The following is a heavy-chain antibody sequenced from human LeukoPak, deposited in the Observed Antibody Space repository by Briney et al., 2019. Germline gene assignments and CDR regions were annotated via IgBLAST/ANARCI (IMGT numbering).Heavy chain of an antibody. CDR2: INHSGST. J-gene: IGHJ4*02. V-gene: IGHV4-34*01. CDR3: ARGTGYSSGWYGGLWGRFDY. CDR1: GGSISSYY. Sequence: SETLSLTCTVSGGSISSYYWSRIRQPPGKGLEWIGEINHSGSTNYNPSLKSRVTISVDTSKNQFSLKLSSVTAADTAVYYCARGTGYSSGWYGGLWGRFDYWGQGTLVTVSS. D-gene: IGHD6-19*01.